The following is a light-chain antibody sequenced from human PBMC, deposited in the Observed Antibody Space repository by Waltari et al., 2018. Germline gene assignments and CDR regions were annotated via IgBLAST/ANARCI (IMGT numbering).Light chain of an antibody. CDR3: STWDHSLRAQV. CDR1: SNNIGSYA. J-gene: IGLJ3*02. V-gene: IGLV1-44*01. Sequence: QSALTQEASVSGTVGQKVTLSCPGNSNNIGSYAVGWYQQISHGAPKTVMFGNSLPSGIPDRFSGSKSGTTASLTISGLQPEDEADYYCSTWDHSLRAQVFGGGTKLTVL. CDR2: GNS.